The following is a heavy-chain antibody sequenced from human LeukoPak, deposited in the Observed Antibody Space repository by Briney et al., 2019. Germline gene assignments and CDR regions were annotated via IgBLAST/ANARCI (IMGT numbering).Heavy chain of an antibody. CDR1: GFTFSSYS. Sequence: GGSLRLSCAASGFTFSSYSMNWVRQAPGKGLEWVSSISSSTSYIYYADSVRGRFTISRDNSESSLYLQMNSLSAEDTAVYYCARDVGNDYSNRYFAMDVWGQGTTVTVSS. D-gene: IGHD4-11*01. V-gene: IGHV3-21*01. CDR3: ARDVGNDYSNRYFAMDV. J-gene: IGHJ6*02. CDR2: ISSSTSYI.